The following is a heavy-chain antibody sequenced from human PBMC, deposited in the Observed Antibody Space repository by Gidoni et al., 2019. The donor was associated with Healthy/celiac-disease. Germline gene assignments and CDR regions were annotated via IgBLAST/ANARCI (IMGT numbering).Heavy chain of an antibody. CDR3: ARDQWSYDFWSGYDYYYGMDV. CDR2: ISAYNGNT. V-gene: IGHV1-18*01. J-gene: IGHJ6*02. CDR1: GYTFTSYG. Sequence: QVQLVQSGAEVKKPGASVKVSCQASGYTFTSYGISWVRQAPGQGLEWMGWISAYNGNTNYAQKLQGRVTMTTDTSTSTAYMELRSLRSDDTAVYYCARDQWSYDFWSGYDYYYGMDVWGQGTTVTVSS. D-gene: IGHD3-3*01.